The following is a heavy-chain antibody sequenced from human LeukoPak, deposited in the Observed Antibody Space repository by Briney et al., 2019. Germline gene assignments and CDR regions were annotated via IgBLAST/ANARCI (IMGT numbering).Heavy chain of an antibody. J-gene: IGHJ4*02. CDR1: GLTFSDYY. V-gene: IGHV3-11*01. CDR3: AGQLWLGRDY. Sequence: GGSLRLSCAASGLTFSDYYMSWIRQAPGKGLEWVSYISSSGSTIYYADSVNGRFTISRDNAKNSLYLQMNSLRAEDTAVYYCAGQLWLGRDYWGQGTLVTVSS. CDR2: ISSSGSTI. D-gene: IGHD5-18*01.